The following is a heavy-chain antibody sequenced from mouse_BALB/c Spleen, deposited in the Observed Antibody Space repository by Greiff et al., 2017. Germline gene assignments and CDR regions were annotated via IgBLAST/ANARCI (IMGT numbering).Heavy chain of an antibody. D-gene: IGHD1-1*01. V-gene: IGHV5-12-1*01. CDR1: GFAFSSYD. Sequence: EVQRVESGGGLVKPGGSLKLSCAASGFAFSSYDMSWVRQTPEKRLEWVAYISSGGGSTYYPDTVKGRFTISRDNAKNTLYLQMSSLKSEDTAMYYCARHGSSYWYFDVWGAGTTVTVSS. CDR2: ISSGGGST. J-gene: IGHJ1*01. CDR3: ARHGSSYWYFDV.